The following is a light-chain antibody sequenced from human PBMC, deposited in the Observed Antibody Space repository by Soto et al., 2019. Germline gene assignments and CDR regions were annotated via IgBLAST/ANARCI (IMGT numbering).Light chain of an antibody. CDR2: GAS. CDR1: QSVSTN. CDR3: KQFSSYPLT. J-gene: IGKJ4*01. V-gene: IGKV3-15*01. Sequence: EIVMTQSPATLSVPPGERATLSCRASQSVSTNFAWYQQKPGQAPRLLIYGASTRATAVQARFTASGSGTDFTLTIRRLEPEDFAAYYCKQFSSYPLTVGGGTKVDIK.